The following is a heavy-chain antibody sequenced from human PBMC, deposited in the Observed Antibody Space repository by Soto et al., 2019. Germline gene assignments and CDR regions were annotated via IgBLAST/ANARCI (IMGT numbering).Heavy chain of an antibody. CDR3: AKVRGGTGSLTPRVDF. J-gene: IGHJ4*02. V-gene: IGHV3-23*01. CDR1: GFTFNNYA. Sequence: EVQLLESGGGLVQPGGSLRLSCAASGFTFNNYAITWVRQAPGKGLEWVSAISGGGDTTSYADSVKGRLTVSRDGSKNTLYLQMSSLRAEDTALYYCAKVRGGTGSLTPRVDFWGQGTLVTVSS. CDR2: ISGGGDTT. D-gene: IGHD3-10*01.